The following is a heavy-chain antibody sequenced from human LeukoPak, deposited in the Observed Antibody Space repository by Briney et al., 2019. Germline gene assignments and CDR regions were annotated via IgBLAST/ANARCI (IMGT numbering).Heavy chain of an antibody. CDR1: GFTFRNYA. CDR2: ISYDGRNT. Sequence: GGSLRLSCAASGFTFRNYAMHWVRQAPGKGLEWVALISYDGRNTYYADSVKGRFTISRDNSKNTLYLQMNSLRAEDTAVYYCARGGSYLSAFDIWGQGTMVTVSS. J-gene: IGHJ3*02. D-gene: IGHD1-26*01. CDR3: ARGGSYLSAFDI. V-gene: IGHV3-30*14.